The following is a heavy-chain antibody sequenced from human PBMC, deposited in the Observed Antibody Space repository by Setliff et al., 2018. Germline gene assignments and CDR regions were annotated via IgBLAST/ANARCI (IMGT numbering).Heavy chain of an antibody. D-gene: IGHD6-25*01. CDR1: GFTFADYG. CDR2: VEWNGGGT. V-gene: IGHV3-20*04. CDR3: ARQQGYDSGHPGPHYYHYYMDV. J-gene: IGHJ6*03. Sequence: PGGSLRLSCVASGFTFADYGLNWVRQGPGKGLEWVSGVEWNGGGTSYADSVKGRFIISRDNAKNSLYLQMTSLSVDDTAVYYCARQQGYDSGHPGPHYYHYYMDVWGKGTTVTVSS.